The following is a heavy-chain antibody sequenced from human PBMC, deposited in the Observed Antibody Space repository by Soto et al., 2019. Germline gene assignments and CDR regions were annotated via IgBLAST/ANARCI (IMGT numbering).Heavy chain of an antibody. CDR3: VKDRAGYNWNYDAFDI. J-gene: IGHJ3*02. CDR1: GFTFSSYA. CDR2: ISGSGGST. D-gene: IGHD1-7*01. Sequence: GGSLRLSCAASGFTFSSYAMSWVRQAPGKGLEWVSAISGSGGSTYYADSVKGRFTISRDNSKNTLYLQMNSLRAEDTAVYYCVKDRAGYNWNYDAFDIWGQGTMVTVSS. V-gene: IGHV3-23*01.